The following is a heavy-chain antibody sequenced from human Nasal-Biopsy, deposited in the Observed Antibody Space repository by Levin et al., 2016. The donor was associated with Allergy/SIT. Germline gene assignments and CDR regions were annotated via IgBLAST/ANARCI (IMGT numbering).Heavy chain of an antibody. CDR3: ARRGAGYSSTGSWFDT. Sequence: SETLSLTCTVSGGPINSSRHYWVWIRQPPGKGLEWVGSIYYSGDTYYNTSLKSRVTISLDTSKNQFSLDLESVTAADTAVYYCARRGAGYSSTGSWFDTWGQGTLVTVSS. CDR1: GGPINSSRHY. V-gene: IGHV4-39*01. CDR2: IYYSGDT. J-gene: IGHJ5*02. D-gene: IGHD5-12*01.